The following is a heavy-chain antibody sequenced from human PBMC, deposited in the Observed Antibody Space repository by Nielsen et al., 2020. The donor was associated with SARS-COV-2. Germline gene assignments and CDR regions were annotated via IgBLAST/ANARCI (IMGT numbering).Heavy chain of an antibody. Sequence: GESLKISCAASGFTFSSYGMHWVRQAPGKGLEWVAVISYDGSNKYYADSVKGRFTISRDNSKNTLYLQMNSLRAEDTAVYYCAKVGDYYDSSGYLRNAFDIWGQRTMVTVSS. V-gene: IGHV3-30*18. CDR2: ISYDGSNK. D-gene: IGHD3-22*01. J-gene: IGHJ3*02. CDR1: GFTFSSYG. CDR3: AKVGDYYDSSGYLRNAFDI.